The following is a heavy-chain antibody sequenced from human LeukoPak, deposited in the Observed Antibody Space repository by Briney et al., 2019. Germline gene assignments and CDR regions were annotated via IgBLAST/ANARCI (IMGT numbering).Heavy chain of an antibody. J-gene: IGHJ5*02. D-gene: IGHD6-6*01. Sequence: SETLSLTCTVSGGSISSYYWSWIRQPPGKGLEWIGYIYYSGSTNYNPPLKSRVTISVDTSKNQFSLKLSSVTAADTAVYYCARGGGSSSSFGWFDPWGQGTLVTVSS. CDR1: GGSISSYY. V-gene: IGHV4-59*01. CDR2: IYYSGST. CDR3: ARGGGSSSSFGWFDP.